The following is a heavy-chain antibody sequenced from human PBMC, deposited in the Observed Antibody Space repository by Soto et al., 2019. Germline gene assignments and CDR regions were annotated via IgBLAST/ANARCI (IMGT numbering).Heavy chain of an antibody. V-gene: IGHV3-23*01. CDR2: ISGSGGST. CDR3: AKDRQSRGYYDSSGYPPAGMDV. Sequence: GSLRLSCAASGFTFSSYAMSWVRQAPGKGLEWVSAISGSGGSTYYADSVKGRFTISRDNSKNTLYLQMNSLRAEDTAVYYCAKDRQSRGYYDSSGYPPAGMDVWGQGTTVTVSS. J-gene: IGHJ6*02. D-gene: IGHD3-22*01. CDR1: GFTFSSYA.